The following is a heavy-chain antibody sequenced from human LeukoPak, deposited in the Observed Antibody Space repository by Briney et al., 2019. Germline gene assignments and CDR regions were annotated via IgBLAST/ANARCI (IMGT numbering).Heavy chain of an antibody. Sequence: GGSLRLSCAASGFTFSSYSMNWVRQAPGKGLEWVSYISSSSSTIYYADSVKGRFTISRDNAKNSLYLQMNSLRDGDTAVYYCARDPHTYYYGSGSYGMDVWGQGTTVTVSS. CDR2: ISSSSSTI. CDR1: GFTFSSYS. J-gene: IGHJ6*02. D-gene: IGHD3-10*01. CDR3: ARDPHTYYYGSGSYGMDV. V-gene: IGHV3-48*02.